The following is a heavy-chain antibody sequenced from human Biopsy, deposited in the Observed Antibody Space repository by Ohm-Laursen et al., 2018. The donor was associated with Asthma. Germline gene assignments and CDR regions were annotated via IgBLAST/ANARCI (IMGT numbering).Heavy chain of an antibody. Sequence: SVKVSCKSLGGTFNTYVIGWVRQAPGQGLEWMGGINSVFGTTSYPQKFQDRVTITADESTSTVYMELSSLRSEDTAVYYCARKAGSCISRTCYSLDFWGQGTLVTVSS. CDR3: ARKAGSCISRTCYSLDF. D-gene: IGHD2-2*01. CDR1: GGTFNTYV. V-gene: IGHV1-69*13. CDR2: INSVFGTT. J-gene: IGHJ4*02.